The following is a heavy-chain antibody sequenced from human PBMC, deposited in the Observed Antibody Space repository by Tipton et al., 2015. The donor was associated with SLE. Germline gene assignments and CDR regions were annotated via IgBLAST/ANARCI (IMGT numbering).Heavy chain of an antibody. Sequence: GSLRLSCAASGFIVSSNYMSWARQAPGKGLEWVSVIYSDGRTFYADSVRGRITASTDNSKNTVYLQMNSLRNDDTAVYYCARHYYYDSWFDPWGQGTLVTVSS. J-gene: IGHJ5*02. CDR2: IYSDGRT. D-gene: IGHD3-22*01. CDR1: GFIVSSNY. CDR3: ARHYYYDSWFDP. V-gene: IGHV3-53*05.